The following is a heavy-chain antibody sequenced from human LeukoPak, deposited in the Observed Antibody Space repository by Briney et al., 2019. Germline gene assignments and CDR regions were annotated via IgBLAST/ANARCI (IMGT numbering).Heavy chain of an antibody. CDR1: GFTFGDYA. CDR2: INHSGST. V-gene: IGHV4-34*01. J-gene: IGHJ4*02. Sequence: GSLRLSCTASGFTFGDYAMSWIRQPPGKGLEWVGGINHSGSTNYNPSLKSRVAISVDTSKNQFSLKLSSVTAADTAVYYCARGWNSSSWYDYWGQGTLVPVSS. CDR3: ARGWNSSSWYDY. D-gene: IGHD6-13*01.